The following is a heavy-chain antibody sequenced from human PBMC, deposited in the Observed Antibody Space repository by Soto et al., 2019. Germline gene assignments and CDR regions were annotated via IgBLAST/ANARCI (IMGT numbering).Heavy chain of an antibody. D-gene: IGHD3-22*01. Sequence: VGSLRLSCAASGFTFSSYSMNWVRQAPGKGLEWVSSISSSSSYIYYADSVKGRFTISRDNAKNSLYLQMNSLRAEDTAVYYCARNYYDSSGLPDYWGQGTLVTVSS. CDR2: ISSSSSYI. V-gene: IGHV3-21*01. CDR3: ARNYYDSSGLPDY. CDR1: GFTFSSYS. J-gene: IGHJ4*02.